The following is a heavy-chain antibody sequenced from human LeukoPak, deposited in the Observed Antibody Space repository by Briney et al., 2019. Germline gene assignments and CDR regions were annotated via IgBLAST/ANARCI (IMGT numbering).Heavy chain of an antibody. CDR1: GGSFSGYY. CDR3: ARGRPRIAVAGTVWFDP. Sequence: PSETLSLTCAVYGGSFSGYYWSWIRQPPGKGLEWIGEINHSGSTNYNPSLKSRVTISVDTSKNQFSLKLSSVTAADTAVYYCARGRPRIAVAGTVWFDPWSQGTLVTVSS. D-gene: IGHD6-19*01. V-gene: IGHV4-34*01. J-gene: IGHJ5*02. CDR2: INHSGST.